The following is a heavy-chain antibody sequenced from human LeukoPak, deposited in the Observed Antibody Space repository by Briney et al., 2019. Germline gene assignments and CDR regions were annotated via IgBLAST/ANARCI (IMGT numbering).Heavy chain of an antibody. CDR2: IYYSGST. J-gene: IGHJ6*03. CDR3: ARTTEGYCRGRSCYSYYYYMDV. D-gene: IGHD2-15*01. Sequence: SETLSLTCTVSGGSISSYYWSWIRQPPGKGLEWIGYIYYSGSTNYNPSLKSRVTISVDTSKNQFSLKLSSVTAADTAVYYCARTTEGYCRGRSCYSYYYYMDVWGRGTTVTVSS. V-gene: IGHV4-59*01. CDR1: GGSISSYY.